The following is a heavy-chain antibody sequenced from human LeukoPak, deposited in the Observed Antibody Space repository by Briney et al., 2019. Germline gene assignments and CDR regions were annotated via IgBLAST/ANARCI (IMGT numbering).Heavy chain of an antibody. CDR2: FDPEDGET. D-gene: IGHD3-3*01. CDR3: ATIGYYDFWSGYYNHDY. J-gene: IGHJ4*02. CDR1: GYTLTELS. Sequence: ASVKVSCKVSGYTLTELSMHWVRQAPGKGLEWMGGFDPEDGETIYAQKFQGRVTMTEDTSTDTAYMELSSLRSEDTAVCYCATIGYYDFWSGYYNHDYWGQGTLVTVSS. V-gene: IGHV1-24*01.